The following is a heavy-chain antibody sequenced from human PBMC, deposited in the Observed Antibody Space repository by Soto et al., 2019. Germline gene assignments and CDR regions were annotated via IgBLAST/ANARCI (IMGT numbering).Heavy chain of an antibody. Sequence: EVQLVESGGGLVQPGGSLRLSCAASGFTVSTKYMSWVRQAPGKGLEGVSVIYSGGSTFYADSVRVRFTISRDNSKNTVNLQMNSLRAEDTAVYYCSRDPWASDYWGQGTLVTVSS. D-gene: IGHD3-16*01. CDR2: IYSGGST. J-gene: IGHJ4*02. V-gene: IGHV3-66*01. CDR1: GFTVSTKY. CDR3: SRDPWASDY.